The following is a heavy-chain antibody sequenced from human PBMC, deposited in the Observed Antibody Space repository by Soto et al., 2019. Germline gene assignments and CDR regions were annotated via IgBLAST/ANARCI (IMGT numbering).Heavy chain of an antibody. CDR1: GYSISSGYH. D-gene: IGHD2-15*01. CDR2: VHYSGST. Sequence: PSETLSLTCAVSGYSISSGYHWAWIRQPPGKGLEWLGSVHYSGSTYYNPSLKSRLTISVDRSKNPFSLHLTSVTAADTAVYYCARQDRVVAEGRWFDPWGQGTLVTVSS. V-gene: IGHV4-38-2*01. J-gene: IGHJ5*02. CDR3: ARQDRVVAEGRWFDP.